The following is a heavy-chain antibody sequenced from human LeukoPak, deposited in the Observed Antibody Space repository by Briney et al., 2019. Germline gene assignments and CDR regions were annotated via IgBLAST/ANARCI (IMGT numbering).Heavy chain of an antibody. V-gene: IGHV1-8*03. D-gene: IGHD1-26*01. CDR1: GYTFTSYD. Sequence: GASVKVSCKASGYTFTSYDINWVRQATGQGLEWMGWMNPNSGNTGYAQKFQGRVTITRNTSISTAYMEPSSLRSEDTAVYYCARLVGATRFSYYYMDVWGKGTTVTVSS. J-gene: IGHJ6*03. CDR3: ARLVGATRFSYYYMDV. CDR2: MNPNSGNT.